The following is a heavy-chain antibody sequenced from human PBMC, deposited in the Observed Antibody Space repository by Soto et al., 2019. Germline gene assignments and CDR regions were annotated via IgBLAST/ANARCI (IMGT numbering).Heavy chain of an antibody. J-gene: IGHJ3*01. D-gene: IGHD3-10*01. V-gene: IGHV4-31*09. Sequence: QLQLQESGPGLVRPSQTLSLTCSVSGGSISSGGYYWSWVRHQPGNGLEWIGYMYYNGNTYYNPSLQSRVTMPADKSKNQFSLELTSVTAADTAVYYCARWVGGDRGLKDFDVWGHGTMVIVSS. CDR3: ARWVGGDRGLKDFDV. CDR1: GGSISSGGYY. CDR2: MYYNGNT.